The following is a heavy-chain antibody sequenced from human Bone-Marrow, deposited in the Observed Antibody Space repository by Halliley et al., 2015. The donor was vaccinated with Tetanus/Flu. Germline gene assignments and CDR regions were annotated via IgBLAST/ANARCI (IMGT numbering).Heavy chain of an antibody. CDR1: GYSFSSGYY. Sequence: LRLSCAVSGYSFSSGYYWGWIRQPPGKGLEWIGSLYHSGTIYYNPSLQSRVTISVDTSKNQFSLKLSSVTAADTAVYYCARGPAEDEMATIHFDYWGQGPLVTVSS. V-gene: IGHV4-38-2*01. J-gene: IGHJ4*02. CDR2: LYHSGTI. D-gene: IGHD5-12*01. CDR3: ARGPAEDEMATIHFDY.